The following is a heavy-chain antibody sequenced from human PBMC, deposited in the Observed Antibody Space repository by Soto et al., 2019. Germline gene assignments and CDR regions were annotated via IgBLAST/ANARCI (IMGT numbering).Heavy chain of an antibody. J-gene: IGHJ4*02. D-gene: IGHD3-22*01. CDR3: ARGAYYYDSSGLSY. V-gene: IGHV3-21*01. Sequence: GGSLRLSCAAARFSFSSYSMNWVRQAPGKGLEWVSSISSSSSYIYYAGTVRGRFTNSRDNAKYSLYLQMNSLCAEDTAVYYCARGAYYYDSSGLSYWGQGT. CDR1: RFSFSSYS. CDR2: ISSSSSYI.